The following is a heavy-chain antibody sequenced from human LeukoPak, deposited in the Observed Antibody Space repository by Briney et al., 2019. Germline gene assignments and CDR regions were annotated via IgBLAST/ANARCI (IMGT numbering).Heavy chain of an antibody. J-gene: IGHJ4*02. CDR1: GFTFSSYS. D-gene: IGHD6-13*01. CDR2: ISSSSSYI. CDR3: ASIAAAARVSDY. V-gene: IGHV3-21*04. Sequence: GGSLRLSCAASGFTFSSYSMNWVRQAPGKGLEWVSSISSSSSYIYYADSVKGRFTISRDNAKNSLYLQMNSLRAEDTAVYYCASIAAAARVSDYWGQGTLVTVSS.